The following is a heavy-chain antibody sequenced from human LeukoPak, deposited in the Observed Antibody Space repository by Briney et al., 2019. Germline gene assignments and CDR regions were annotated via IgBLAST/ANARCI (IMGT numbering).Heavy chain of an antibody. Sequence: SETLSLTCAVYGGSFSGYYWSWIRQPPGKGLEWIGEINHSGSTNYNPSLKSRVTISVDTSKNQFSLKLSSVTAADTAVYYCARGVETAMAYIPFDYWGQATLVTVSS. V-gene: IGHV4-34*01. CDR3: ARGVETAMAYIPFDY. J-gene: IGHJ4*02. CDR2: INHSGST. CDR1: GGSFSGYY. D-gene: IGHD5-18*01.